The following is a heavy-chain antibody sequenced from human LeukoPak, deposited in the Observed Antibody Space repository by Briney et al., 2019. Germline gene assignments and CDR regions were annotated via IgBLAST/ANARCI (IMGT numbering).Heavy chain of an antibody. CDR2: ISSSSSYI. CDR1: GFIFSTYS. Sequence: GGSLRLSCVDSGFIFSTYSMNWVRQAPGKGLECVSSISSSSSYIYYGDSVKGRFTISRDNAKNSLYLQMNSLRAEDTAVYYCARDGAVTNGRYFDYWGQGTLVTVSS. CDR3: ARDGAVTNGRYFDY. J-gene: IGHJ4*02. D-gene: IGHD4-17*01. V-gene: IGHV3-21*01.